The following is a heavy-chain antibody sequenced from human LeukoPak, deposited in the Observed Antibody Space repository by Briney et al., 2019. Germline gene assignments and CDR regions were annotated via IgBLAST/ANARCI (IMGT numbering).Heavy chain of an antibody. D-gene: IGHD3-22*01. Sequence: GASVKVSCKVSGYTFTSYDINWVRQATGQGLEWMGWMNPNSGNTGYAQKFQGRVTMTRNTSISTAYMELSSLRSEDTAVYYCAREQSYYYDSSGYRWFDPWGQGTLVTVSS. J-gene: IGHJ5*02. CDR3: AREQSYYYDSSGYRWFDP. CDR1: GYTFTSYD. V-gene: IGHV1-8*01. CDR2: MNPNSGNT.